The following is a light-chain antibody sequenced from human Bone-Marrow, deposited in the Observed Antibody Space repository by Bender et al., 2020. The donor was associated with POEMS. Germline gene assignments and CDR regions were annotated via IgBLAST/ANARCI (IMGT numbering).Light chain of an antibody. Sequence: QSALTQPASVSGSPGQSITISCSGTSSDIGGYNFVSWYQQHPGKAPKLMIYDVTNRPSGVPDRFSGSKSGSTASLIISGLQAEDEGHYYCISYTTSSTGHVIIGGGTKLTVL. CDR1: SSDIGGYNF. CDR2: DVT. V-gene: IGLV2-14*03. J-gene: IGLJ2*01. CDR3: ISYTTSSTGHVI.